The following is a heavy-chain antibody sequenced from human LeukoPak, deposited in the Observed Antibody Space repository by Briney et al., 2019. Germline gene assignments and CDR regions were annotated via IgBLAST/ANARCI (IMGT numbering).Heavy chain of an antibody. J-gene: IGHJ4*02. CDR1: GYSISSAYY. V-gene: IGHV4-38-2*01. Sequence: SETLSLTCAVSGYSISSAYYWGWIRQPPGKGLEWIGTIYHSGNTYYNPSHKSRVTISVDTSKNQFSLKGSSVTAADTAVYYCARQHPPPRISLVRGVEYWGQGTLVTVSS. CDR3: ARQHPPPRISLVRGVEY. D-gene: IGHD3-10*01. CDR2: IYHSGNT.